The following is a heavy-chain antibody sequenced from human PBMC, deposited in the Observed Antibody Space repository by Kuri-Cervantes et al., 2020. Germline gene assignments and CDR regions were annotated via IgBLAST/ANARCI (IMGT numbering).Heavy chain of an antibody. CDR3: ARDSSTVTTPDV. D-gene: IGHD4-17*01. J-gene: IGHJ6*02. CDR2: ISAYNGNT. V-gene: IGHV1-18*01. CDR1: GYTFTSYG. Sequence: ASVKVSCKASGYTFTSYGISWVRQAPGQGLEWMGWISAYNGNTNYAQKFQGRVTITADKSTSTAYMELSSLRSEDTAVYYCARDSSTVTTPDVWGQGTTVTVSS.